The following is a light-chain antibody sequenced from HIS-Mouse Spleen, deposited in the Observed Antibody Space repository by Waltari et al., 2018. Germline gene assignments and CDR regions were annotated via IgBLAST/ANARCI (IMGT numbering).Light chain of an antibody. V-gene: IGLV2-8*01. CDR1: SSDVGGYNY. Sequence: QSALTQPPSASGSPGQSVTISCTGTSSDVGGYNYVSWYQQHPGKAPKRMIYEVSKRPAGVPDLFSVSKSGNTASLTVSGLQAEDEADYYCSSYAGSNVVFGGGTKLTVL. CDR3: SSYAGSNVV. J-gene: IGLJ2*01. CDR2: EVS.